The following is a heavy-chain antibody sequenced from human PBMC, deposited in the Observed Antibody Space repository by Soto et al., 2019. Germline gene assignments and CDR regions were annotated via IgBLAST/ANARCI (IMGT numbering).Heavy chain of an antibody. CDR2: IHYSGNT. D-gene: IGHD3-9*01. J-gene: IGHJ4*02. CDR3: ARSRYFDWAFDY. Sequence: QVQLQESGPGLVKPSETLSLTCTVSGGSISSYYWSWIRQPPGKGLELIGYIHYSGNTNYNPSLKSRVTISVDTSKNQFSLRLSSVTAADTAVFYCARSRYFDWAFDYWGQGTLVAVSS. V-gene: IGHV4-59*01. CDR1: GGSISSYY.